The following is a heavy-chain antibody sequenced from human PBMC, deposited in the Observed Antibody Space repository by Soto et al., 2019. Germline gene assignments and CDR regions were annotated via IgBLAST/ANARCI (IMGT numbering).Heavy chain of an antibody. J-gene: IGHJ5*02. D-gene: IGHD1-7*01. V-gene: IGHV4-34*01. CDR2: INHSGST. CDR1: GGSFSGYY. CDR3: ARGREKRYNWNYAIQGAFDP. Sequence: PSETLSLTCAVYGGSFSGYYWSWIRQPPGKGLEWIGEINHSGSTNYNPSLKSRVTISVDTSKNQFSLKLSSVTAADTAVYYCARGREKRYNWNYAIQGAFDPWGQGTLVTVSS.